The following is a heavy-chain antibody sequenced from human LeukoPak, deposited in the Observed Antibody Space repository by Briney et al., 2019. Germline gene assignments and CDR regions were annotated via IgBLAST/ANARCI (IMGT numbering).Heavy chain of an antibody. CDR3: ARGIFPVGYRWSPNWFDP. D-gene: IGHD3-3*01. Sequence: SQTLSLTCAISGDSVSSNSAAWNWIRQSPSRGLEWLGRTYYRSKWYNDYAVSVKSRITINPDTSKNQFSLQLNSVTPEDTAVYYCARGIFPVGYRWSPNWFDPWGQGTLVTVSS. V-gene: IGHV6-1*01. CDR2: TYYRSKWYN. CDR1: GDSVSSNSAA. J-gene: IGHJ5*02.